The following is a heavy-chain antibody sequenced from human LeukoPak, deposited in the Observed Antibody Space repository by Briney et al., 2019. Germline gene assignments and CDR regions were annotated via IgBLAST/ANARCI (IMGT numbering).Heavy chain of an antibody. CDR2: ISSGGGST. V-gene: IGHV3-23*01. CDR3: ARQLRNDAFDI. CDR1: GFTFSIYA. D-gene: IGHD5-18*01. Sequence: GGSLRLSCAASGFTFSIYAMSWVRQAPGRGLEWVSAISSGGGSTYYADSVKGRFTISRDNSKNTLYLQMNSLRAEDTAVYYCARQLRNDAFDIWGQGTMVTVSS. J-gene: IGHJ3*02.